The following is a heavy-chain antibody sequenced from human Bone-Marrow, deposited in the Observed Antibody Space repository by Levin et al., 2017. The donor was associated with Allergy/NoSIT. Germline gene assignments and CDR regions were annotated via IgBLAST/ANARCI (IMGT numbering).Heavy chain of an antibody. CDR1: AGSISSGGYY. V-gene: IGHV4-31*03. J-gene: IGHJ5*02. D-gene: IGHD3-3*01. CDR2: IYYSGST. CDR3: ARVGVLRFLEWLSPGACDP. Sequence: LRLSCTVSAGSISSGGYYWSWIRQHPGKGLEWIGYIYYSGSTYYNLSLKSRVTRSVDTSKDQFSRKRSSGTAADTAVYYCARVGVLRFLEWLSPGACDPWGQGTLVTVSS.